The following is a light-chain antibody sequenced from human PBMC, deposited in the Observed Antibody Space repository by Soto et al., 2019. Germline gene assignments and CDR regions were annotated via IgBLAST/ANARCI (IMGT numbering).Light chain of an antibody. J-gene: IGKJ1*01. CDR2: DAS. CDR3: HQYGGSPGT. V-gene: IGKV3-20*01. Sequence: EIVLTQSPGTLSLSPGERATLSCRASQSVSSNYLAWYQQRPGQAPRLLIYDASSRATGVPDRFSGSGSGTDFTLTISRLEPEDFAVYYCHQYGGSPGTLGHGTKVDIK. CDR1: QSVSSNY.